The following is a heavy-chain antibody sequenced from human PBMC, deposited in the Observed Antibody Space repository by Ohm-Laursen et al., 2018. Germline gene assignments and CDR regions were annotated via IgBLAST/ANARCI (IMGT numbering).Heavy chain of an antibody. CDR2: MNPNSGNT. D-gene: IGHD6-13*01. Sequence: ASVYASCKASGYTFSNYGITWVRQAPGQGLEWMGWMNPNSGNTGYAQKFQGRVTMTRNTSISTAYMELSSLRSEDTAVYYCAVYSSSWYFDSPTIDYGGQGTLVTVSS. J-gene: IGHJ4*02. V-gene: IGHV1-8*02. CDR1: GYTFSNYG. CDR3: AVYSSSWYFDSPTIDY.